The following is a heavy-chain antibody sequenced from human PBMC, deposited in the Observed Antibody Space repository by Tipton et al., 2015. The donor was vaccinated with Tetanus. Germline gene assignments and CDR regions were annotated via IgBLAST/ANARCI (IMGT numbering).Heavy chain of an antibody. CDR1: GFTFDDYG. CDR3: AKDISISSSSWFDY. V-gene: IGHV3-9*01. CDR2: ITWNSGSI. Sequence: SLRLSCAASGFTFDDYGMHWVRQVPGKGLEWVSGITWNSGSIGYADSVKGRFTISRDNAKSSLYLQMNSLRAEDTALYYCAKDISISSSSWFDYWGQGTLVTVSS. J-gene: IGHJ5*01. D-gene: IGHD6-13*01.